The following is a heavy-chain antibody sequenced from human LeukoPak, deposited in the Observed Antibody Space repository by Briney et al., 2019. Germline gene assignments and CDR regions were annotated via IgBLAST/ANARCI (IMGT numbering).Heavy chain of an antibody. J-gene: IGHJ4*02. V-gene: IGHV3-23*01. D-gene: IGHD2-15*01. CDR1: GFTFSRFA. CDR3: ARDIGDCSSGRCYSDYIDY. CDR2: ISGSGDTT. Sequence: GGSLRLSCAASGFTFSRFAMSWVRQAPGKGLEWVSGISGSGDTTYYADSVKGRFTISRDNSKNTLYLQMNSLRAEDTAVYYCARDIGDCSSGRCYSDYIDYWGQGTLVTVSS.